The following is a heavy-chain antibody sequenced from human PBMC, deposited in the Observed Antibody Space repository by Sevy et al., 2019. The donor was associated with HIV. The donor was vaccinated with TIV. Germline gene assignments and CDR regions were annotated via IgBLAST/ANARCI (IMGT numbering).Heavy chain of an antibody. CDR1: GFTFSSYA. D-gene: IGHD3-22*01. CDR3: AFGGFPYYYDSSGYYEFDY. J-gene: IGHJ4*02. V-gene: IGHV3-23*01. CDR2: ISGSGGST. Sequence: GGSLRLSCAASGFTFSSYAMSWVRQAPGKGLEWVSAISGSGGSTYYADSVKGRFTISRDNSKNTLYLQMNSPRAEDTAVYYCAFGGFPYYYDSSGYYEFDYWGQGTLVTVSS.